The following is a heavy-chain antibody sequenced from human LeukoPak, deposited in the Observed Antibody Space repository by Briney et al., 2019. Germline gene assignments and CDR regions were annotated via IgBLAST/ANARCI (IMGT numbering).Heavy chain of an antibody. CDR2: ISGSGGST. Sequence: GGSLRLSCAASGFTFSSYAMSWVRQAPGKGLEWVSAISGSGGSTYYADSVKGRFTISRDNSKNTLYLQMNSLRAEDTAVYYCARHYDILTGYYDAFDIWGQGTMVTVSS. CDR3: ARHYDILTGYYDAFDI. V-gene: IGHV3-23*01. CDR1: GFTFSSYA. J-gene: IGHJ3*02. D-gene: IGHD3-9*01.